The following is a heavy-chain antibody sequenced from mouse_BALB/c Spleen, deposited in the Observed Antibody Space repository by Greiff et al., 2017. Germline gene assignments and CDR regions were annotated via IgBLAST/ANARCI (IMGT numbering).Heavy chain of an antibody. Sequence: EVQLVESGGGLVQPGGSRKLSCAASGFTFSSFGMHWVRQAPEKGLEWVAYISSGSSTIYYADTVKGRFTISRDNPKNTLFLQMTSLRSEDTAMYYCARERDSSGYGDYAMDYWGQGTSVTVSS. CDR3: ARERDSSGYGDYAMDY. D-gene: IGHD3-2*01. J-gene: IGHJ4*01. CDR1: GFTFSSFG. CDR2: ISSGSSTI. V-gene: IGHV5-17*02.